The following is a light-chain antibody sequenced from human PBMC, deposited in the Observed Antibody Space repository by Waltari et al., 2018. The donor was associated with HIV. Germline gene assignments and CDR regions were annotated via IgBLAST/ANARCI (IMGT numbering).Light chain of an antibody. V-gene: IGLV2-14*01. CDR2: EVS. J-gene: IGLJ3*02. Sequence: QSALTQPASVSGSPGQSITISCTGTSSDVGGYNYVSWYQQHPGKAPKLMIYEVSNGPSGVSNRFSGSKSGTTPSLPISGLQAEDEADYYCSSYTGGSTLVFGGGTRLTVL. CDR1: SSDVGGYNY. CDR3: SSYTGGSTLV.